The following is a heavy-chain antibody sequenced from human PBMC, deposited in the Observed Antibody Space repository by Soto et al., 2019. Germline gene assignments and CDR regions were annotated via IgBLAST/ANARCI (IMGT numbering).Heavy chain of an antibody. CDR3: ASTYYGSGSQTP. V-gene: IGHV4-34*01. J-gene: IGHJ5*02. CDR2: INHSGST. D-gene: IGHD3-10*01. CDR1: GGSFSGYY. Sequence: SETLSLTCAVYGGSFSGYYWSWIRQPPGKGLEWIGEINHSGSTNYNPSLKSRVTISVDTSKNQFSLKLSSVTAADTAVYYCASTYYGSGSQTPWSQGTLVTVSS.